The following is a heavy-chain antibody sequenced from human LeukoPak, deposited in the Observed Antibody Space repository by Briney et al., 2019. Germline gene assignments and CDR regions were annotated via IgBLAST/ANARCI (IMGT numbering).Heavy chain of an antibody. CDR2: INRSGST. D-gene: IGHD4-17*01. Sequence: PETLSLTCAVYGGSFSGYYWSWIRQPPGKGLEWIGEINRSGSTNYNPSLKSRVTISVDTSKNQFSLKLSSVTAADTAVYYCARDSEERSGAPYGDYGRNYYYGMDVWGQGTTVTVSS. CDR3: ARDSEERSGAPYGDYGRNYYYGMDV. V-gene: IGHV4-34*01. CDR1: GGSFSGYY. J-gene: IGHJ6*02.